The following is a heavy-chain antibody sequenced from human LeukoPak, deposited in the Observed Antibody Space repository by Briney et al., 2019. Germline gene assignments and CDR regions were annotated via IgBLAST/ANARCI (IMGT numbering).Heavy chain of an antibody. J-gene: IGHJ4*02. V-gene: IGHV1-18*01. CDR3: TRVPRLFSGSYSDY. D-gene: IGHD1-26*01. CDR1: GYTFTSYG. CDR2: ISAYNGNT. Sequence: GASVKVSCKASGYTFTSYGISWVRQAPGQGLEWMGWISAYNGNTNYAQKLQGRVTMTTDTSTSTAYMELRSLRSDDTAVYYCTRVPRLFSGSYSDYWGQGTLVTVSS.